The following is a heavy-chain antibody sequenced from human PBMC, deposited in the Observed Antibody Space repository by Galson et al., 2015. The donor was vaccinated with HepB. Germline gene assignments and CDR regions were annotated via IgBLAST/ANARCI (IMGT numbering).Heavy chain of an antibody. CDR3: AKRGPSNWSGGSCSPYYCDY. J-gene: IGHJ4*02. Sequence: SLRLSCAASGFTFSSYAMSWVRQAPGKGLEWVSAISGSGGSTYSADSEKGRFTISRDNSKNTLNPQMNSLSAEDTAVYYCAKRGPSNWSGGSCSPYYCDYCGPGTLVTVSS. D-gene: IGHD2-15*01. V-gene: IGHV3-23*01. CDR1: GFTFSSYA. CDR2: ISGSGGST.